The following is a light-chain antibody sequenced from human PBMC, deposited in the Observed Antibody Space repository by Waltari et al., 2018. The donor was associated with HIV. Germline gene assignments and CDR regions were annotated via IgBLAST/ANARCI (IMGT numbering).Light chain of an antibody. J-gene: IGKJ1*01. CDR2: SAS. CDR3: QQANSFPRT. CDR1: QNILNW. V-gene: IGKV1-12*01. Sequence: DIQLTHSPSSVSASVGDRVTITCRASQNILNWLAWYQQKPGRAPKLLIYSASDLQYGVPSRFSGSGSGPDFSLTISSLQPEDFATYYCQQANSFPRTFGQGTTVEI.